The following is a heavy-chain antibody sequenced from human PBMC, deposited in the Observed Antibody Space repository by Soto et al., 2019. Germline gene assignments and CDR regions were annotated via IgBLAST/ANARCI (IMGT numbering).Heavy chain of an antibody. Sequence: PSETLSRTCTVSGGSVRSSVLYWSWVRQPPGQRLEWIGSIYYSGTTNYNPSLASRVAMSVDTSKKQFTLNLRSLTAADKARYYGARLTTSSGSSRFESWGRGRLFTVSS. D-gene: IGHD6-6*01. CDR2: IYYSGTT. CDR3: ARLTTSSGSSRFES. V-gene: IGHV4-61*08. J-gene: IGHJ4*02. CDR1: GGSVRSSVLY.